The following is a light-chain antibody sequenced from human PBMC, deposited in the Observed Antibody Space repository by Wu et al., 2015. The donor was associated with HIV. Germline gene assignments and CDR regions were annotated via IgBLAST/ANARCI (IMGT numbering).Light chain of an antibody. Sequence: CRASQTISSNLAWYQQTPGQAPRLLIYDASTRATDIPARFSGSGSGTEFTLTISSLQSEDFAVYYCQQYDDWPPTTFGQGTKVDLK. J-gene: IGKJ1*01. V-gene: IGKV3-15*01. CDR3: QQYDDWPPTT. CDR1: QTISSN. CDR2: DAS.